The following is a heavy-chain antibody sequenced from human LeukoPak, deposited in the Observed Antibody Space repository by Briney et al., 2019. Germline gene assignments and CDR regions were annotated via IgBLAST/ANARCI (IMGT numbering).Heavy chain of an antibody. Sequence: GGSLRLSCAASGFTFSSYGIHWVRQAPGKGREWVGVIRYDGSNKYYADSVKGRFTISRDNSKNTLYLQMNSLRAEDTAVYYCAKEGSPPMVRDAFDIWGQGTMVTVSS. D-gene: IGHD2-15*01. CDR1: GFTFSSYG. CDR2: IRYDGSNK. J-gene: IGHJ3*02. V-gene: IGHV3-30*02. CDR3: AKEGSPPMVRDAFDI.